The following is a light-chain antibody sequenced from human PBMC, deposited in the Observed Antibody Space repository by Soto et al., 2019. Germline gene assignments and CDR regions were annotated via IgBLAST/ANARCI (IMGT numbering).Light chain of an antibody. J-gene: IGKJ4*01. V-gene: IGKV1-13*02. Sequence: AIQLTQSPSSLSASVGDRVPITCRASQGISSALAWYQQKPGKAPKLLIYDASSLESEVPSRFSGSGSGTDFTLSISILQPEDFATYYCQQVNSYPLTFGGGTKVEIK. CDR2: DAS. CDR1: QGISSA. CDR3: QQVNSYPLT.